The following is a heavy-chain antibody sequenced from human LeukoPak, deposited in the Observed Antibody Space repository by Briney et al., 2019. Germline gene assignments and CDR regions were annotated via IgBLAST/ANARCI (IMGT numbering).Heavy chain of an antibody. Sequence: SETLSLTCTVSGGSISSSSYYWGWLRQPPGKGLEWIGSIYYSGSTYYNPSLKSRVTISVDTSKNQFSLKLSSVTAADTAVYYCARDTDSIAAAGYYWGQGTLVTVSS. D-gene: IGHD6-13*01. CDR1: GGSISSSSYY. CDR2: IYYSGST. J-gene: IGHJ4*02. CDR3: ARDTDSIAAAGYY. V-gene: IGHV4-39*02.